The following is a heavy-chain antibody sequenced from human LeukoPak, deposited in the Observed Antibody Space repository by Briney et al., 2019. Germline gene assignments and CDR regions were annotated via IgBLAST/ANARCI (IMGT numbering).Heavy chain of an antibody. CDR2: ISGSGANT. CDR3: AKVKYSYDTSGPNGLGYYYYMDV. J-gene: IGHJ6*03. V-gene: IGHV3-23*01. Sequence: PGGFLRLSCAASVFTFCTFAMTWVRQAPGKGLEWVSGISGSGANTYYADSVKGRFTISRDNSKNTLYLQKNSLRVEDTALYYCAKVKYSYDTSGPNGLGYYYYMDVWGKGTTVTVSS. CDR1: VFTFCTFA. D-gene: IGHD3-22*01.